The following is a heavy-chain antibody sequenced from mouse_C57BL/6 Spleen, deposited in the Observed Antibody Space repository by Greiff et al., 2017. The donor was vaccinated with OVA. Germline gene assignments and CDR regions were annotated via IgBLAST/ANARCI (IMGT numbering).Heavy chain of an antibody. J-gene: IGHJ3*01. CDR3: ARKGGTAQAWFGY. D-gene: IGHD3-2*02. V-gene: IGHV1-82*01. CDR2: IYPGDGDT. Sequence: QVQLQQSGPELVKPGASVKISCKASGYAFSSSWMNWVKQRPGQGLEWIGRIYPGDGDTNYNGKFKGKATLTADKSSSTAYMQLSSLTSEDSAVYGGARKGGTAQAWFGYWGQGTLVTVSA. CDR1: GYAFSSSW.